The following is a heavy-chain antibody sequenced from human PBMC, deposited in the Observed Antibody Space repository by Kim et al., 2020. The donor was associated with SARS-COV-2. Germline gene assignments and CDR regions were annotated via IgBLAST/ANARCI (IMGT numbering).Heavy chain of an antibody. V-gene: IGHV1-18*01. D-gene: IGHD3-22*01. CDR3: AREGYYDSSGSIRPFDY. CDR2: ISAYNGNT. Sequence: ASVKVSCKASGYTFTSYGISWVRQAPGQGLEWMGWISAYNGNTNYAQKLQGRVTMTTDTSTSTAYMELRSLRTDDTAVYYCAREGYYDSSGSIRPFDYWGQGTLVTVSS. CDR1: GYTFTSYG. J-gene: IGHJ4*02.